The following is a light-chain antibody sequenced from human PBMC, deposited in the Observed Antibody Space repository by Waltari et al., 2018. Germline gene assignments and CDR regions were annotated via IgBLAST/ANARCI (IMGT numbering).Light chain of an antibody. CDR2: VNSDGSH. Sequence: QLVVTQSPSASASLGASVKLTCTLSSGHITYAIAWLQQRQEKGPRYLRKVNSDGSHNKGEGIPDRFSGSSSGAERYLIISSLQSEDEADYYCQTCGTGLYVFGTGTNVTVL. CDR1: SGHITYA. V-gene: IGLV4-69*01. J-gene: IGLJ1*01. CDR3: QTCGTGLYV.